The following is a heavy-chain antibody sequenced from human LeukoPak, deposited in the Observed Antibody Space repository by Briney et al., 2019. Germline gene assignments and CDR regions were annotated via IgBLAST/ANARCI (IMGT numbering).Heavy chain of an antibody. D-gene: IGHD3-3*01. CDR3: AGAWKLYDFWSGYYPL. V-gene: IGHV4-34*01. CDR2: INHSGST. CDR1: GGSFSGYY. J-gene: IGHJ4*02. Sequence: SETLSLTCAVYGGSFSGYYWSWIRQPPGKGLEWIGEINHSGSTNYNPSLKSRVTISVDTSKNQFSLKLSSVTAADTAVYYCAGAWKLYDFWSGYYPLWGQGTLVTVSS.